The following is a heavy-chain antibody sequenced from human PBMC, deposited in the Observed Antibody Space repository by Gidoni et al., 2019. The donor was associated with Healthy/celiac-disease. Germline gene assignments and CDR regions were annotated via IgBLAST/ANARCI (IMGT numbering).Heavy chain of an antibody. D-gene: IGHD2-2*01. CDR1: GFTFSSSA. CDR2: ISGSGGST. V-gene: IGHV3-23*01. J-gene: IGHJ6*02. Sequence: EVQLLESGGGLVQPGGSLRLSCAASGFTFSSSAMGWVRQAPGKGLEWVSAISGSGGSTYYADSVKGRFTISRDNSKNTLYLQMNSLRAEDTAVYYCAAPIVVVPAAPYGMDVWGQGTTVTVSS. CDR3: AAPIVVVPAAPYGMDV.